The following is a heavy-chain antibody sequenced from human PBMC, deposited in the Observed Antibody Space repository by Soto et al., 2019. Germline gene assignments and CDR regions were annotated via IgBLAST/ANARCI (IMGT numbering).Heavy chain of an antibody. V-gene: IGHV5-10-1*01. CDR1: GCIVSRSW. Sequence: SGELCGCIVSRSWWRRFHHVQGKGLEWMGRIDPTDSYTDYSPSFQGHVTISVDKSINTAYLQWSSLKASDSAMYYCSRLAVLSRVASWGFEYWGQGTLV. CDR2: IDPTDSYT. CDR3: SRLAVLSRVASWGFEY. J-gene: IGHJ4*01. D-gene: IGHD2-2*01.